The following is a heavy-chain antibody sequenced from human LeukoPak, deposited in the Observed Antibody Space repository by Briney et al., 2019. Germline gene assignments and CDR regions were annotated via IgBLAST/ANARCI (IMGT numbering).Heavy chain of an antibody. Sequence: PGGSLRLSCAASGFTFSSYAMSWVRQTPGKGLEWVSAISGSGGSTYYADSVKGRFTISRDNSKNTLYLQMNSLRAEDAAVYYCAKDPLPPLDDYGDYPEFDPWGQGTLVTVSS. D-gene: IGHD4-17*01. CDR3: AKDPLPPLDDYGDYPEFDP. J-gene: IGHJ5*02. CDR2: ISGSGGST. CDR1: GFTFSSYA. V-gene: IGHV3-23*01.